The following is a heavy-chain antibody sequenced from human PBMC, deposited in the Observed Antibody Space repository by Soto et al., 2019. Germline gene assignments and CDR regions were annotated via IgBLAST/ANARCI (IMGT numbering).Heavy chain of an antibody. CDR3: ARYCSSTSCDHYFDY. CDR1: GYSFTNYD. V-gene: IGHV1-18*01. J-gene: IGHJ4*02. Sequence: ASVKVSCKASGYSFTNYDISWVRQAPGQGLEWMGWISPYNGDTNYAQKLQGRVTMTTDTSTSTAYMELRSQRSDDTAVYYCARYCSSTSCDHYFDYWGQGTLVTVSS. CDR2: ISPYNGDT. D-gene: IGHD2-2*01.